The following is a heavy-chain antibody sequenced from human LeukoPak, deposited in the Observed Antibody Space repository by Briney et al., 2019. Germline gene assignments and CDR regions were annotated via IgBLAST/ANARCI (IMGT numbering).Heavy chain of an antibody. CDR1: GGSISSYY. D-gene: IGHD5-18*01. V-gene: IGHV4-59*08. CDR2: IYYSGST. J-gene: IGHJ4*02. CDR3: ARHSPPQLWIQLWHFDY. Sequence: SETLSLTCTVSGGSISSYYWSWIRQPPGKGLEWIGYIYYSGSTNYNPSLKSRVTISVDTSKNQFSLKLSSVTAADTAVYYCARHSPPQLWIQLWHFDYWGQGTLVTVSS.